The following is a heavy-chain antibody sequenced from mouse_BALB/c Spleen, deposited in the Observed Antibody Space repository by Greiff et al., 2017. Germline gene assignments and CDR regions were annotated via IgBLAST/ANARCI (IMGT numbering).Heavy chain of an antibody. CDR3: ARSDITTATRFAY. J-gene: IGHJ3*01. D-gene: IGHD1-2*01. CDR1: GYTFTSYW. Sequence: VHLVESGAELAKPGASVKMSCTASGYTFTSYWMHWVKQRPGQGLEWIGYIKPSTGYTEYNQKFKDKATLTADKSSSTAYMQLSSLTSEDSAVYYCARSDITTATRFAYWGQGTLVTVSA. V-gene: IGHV1-7*01. CDR2: IKPSTGYT.